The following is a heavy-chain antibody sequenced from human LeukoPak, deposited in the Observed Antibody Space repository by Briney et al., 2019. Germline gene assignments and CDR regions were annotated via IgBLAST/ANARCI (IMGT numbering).Heavy chain of an antibody. CDR3: VTYYYGSSAPKRNY. CDR2: IYHSGST. J-gene: IGHJ4*02. CDR1: GGSISSSNW. Sequence: PSGTLSLTCAVSGGSISSSNWWSWVRQPPGKGLEWIGEIYHSGSTNYNPSLKSRVTISGDTSKKQFSLKLSSVTAADTAVYYCVTYYYGSSAPKRNYWGQGILVTVSS. V-gene: IGHV4-4*02. D-gene: IGHD3-22*01.